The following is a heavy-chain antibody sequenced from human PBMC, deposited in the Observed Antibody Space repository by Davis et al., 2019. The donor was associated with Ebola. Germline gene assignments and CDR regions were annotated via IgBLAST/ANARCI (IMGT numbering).Heavy chain of an antibody. D-gene: IGHD6-19*01. Sequence: SETLSLTCTVSGASISSYYWSWIRQPPGKGLEWIGYIYYSGNTNYNPSLKSRVTISVDTSKNQFSLKLSSVTAADTAVYYCARHAYSSGWYRVFFDYWGQGTLVTVSS. CDR3: ARHAYSSGWYRVFFDY. J-gene: IGHJ4*02. CDR1: GASISSYY. CDR2: IYYSGNT. V-gene: IGHV4-59*08.